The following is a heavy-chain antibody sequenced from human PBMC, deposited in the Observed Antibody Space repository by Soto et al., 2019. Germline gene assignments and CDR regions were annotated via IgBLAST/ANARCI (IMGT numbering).Heavy chain of an antibody. CDR2: IWYDGSNK. Sequence: GGSLRLSCAASGFTFSSYGMHWVRQAPGKGLEWVAVIWYDGSNKYYADSVKGRFTISRDNSKNTLYLQMNSLRAEDTAVYYCARDPGIAVAGAAEYFQHWGQGTLVTVSS. V-gene: IGHV3-33*01. CDR3: ARDPGIAVAGAAEYFQH. CDR1: GFTFSSYG. D-gene: IGHD6-19*01. J-gene: IGHJ1*01.